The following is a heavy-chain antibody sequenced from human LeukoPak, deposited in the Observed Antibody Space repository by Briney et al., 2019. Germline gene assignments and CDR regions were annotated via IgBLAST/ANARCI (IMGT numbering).Heavy chain of an antibody. V-gene: IGHV3-23*01. D-gene: IGHD4-17*01. CDR2: ILSGGDVF. Sequence: GGSLRLSCAASGFSFSSFAMMWVRQAPGMGLELISAILSGGDVFFYGDSVRGRFTISRDDCTNTLFLQMNNLRADDSAVYYCARDPNGNYVGAFEMWGPGTTVTVSS. J-gene: IGHJ3*02. CDR3: ARDPNGNYVGAFEM. CDR1: GFSFSSFA.